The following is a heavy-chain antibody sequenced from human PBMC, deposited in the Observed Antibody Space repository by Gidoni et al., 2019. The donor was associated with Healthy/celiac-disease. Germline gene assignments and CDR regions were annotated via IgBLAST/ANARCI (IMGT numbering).Heavy chain of an antibody. CDR2: IYYSGST. D-gene: IGHD4-17*01. Sequence: QVQLQESGPGLVKPSETLSLTCTVSGGSLSSYYWSWIRQPPGKGLEWIGYIYYSGSTNYNPSLKSRVTISVDTSKNQFSLKLSSVTAADTAVYYCAREALYGGNSYFDYWGQGTLVTVSS. J-gene: IGHJ4*02. CDR3: AREALYGGNSYFDY. V-gene: IGHV4-59*01. CDR1: GGSLSSYY.